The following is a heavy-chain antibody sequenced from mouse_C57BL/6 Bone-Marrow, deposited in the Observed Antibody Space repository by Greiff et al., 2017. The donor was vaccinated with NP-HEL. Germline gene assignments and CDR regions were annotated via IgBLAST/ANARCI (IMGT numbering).Heavy chain of an antibody. CDR3: ARRDYYGVDY. CDR1: GYTFTSYW. J-gene: IGHJ4*01. CDR2: IHPNSGST. Sequence: QVQLQQPGAELVKPGASVKLSCKASGYTFTSYWMHWVKQRPGQGLGWIGMIHPNSGSTNYNEKFKSKATLTVDKSSSTAYMQLSSLTSEDSAVYYCARRDYYGVDYWGQGTSVTVSS. V-gene: IGHV1-64*01.